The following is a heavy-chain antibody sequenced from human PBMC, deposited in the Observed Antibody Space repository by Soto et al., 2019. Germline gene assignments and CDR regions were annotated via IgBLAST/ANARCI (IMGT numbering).Heavy chain of an antibody. J-gene: IGHJ5*02. CDR1: GGSISSGGYS. CDR2: IYHSGST. Sequence: QLQLQESGSGLVKPSQTLSLTCAVSGGSISSGGYSWSWIRQPPGKGLEWIGYIYHSGSTYYNSCLNSRVTRSVDRSKNPFPLKLTSVTAAATAVYYCARIPSPWGQGTLVTVSS. V-gene: IGHV4-30-2*01. CDR3: ARIPSP. D-gene: IGHD2-21*01.